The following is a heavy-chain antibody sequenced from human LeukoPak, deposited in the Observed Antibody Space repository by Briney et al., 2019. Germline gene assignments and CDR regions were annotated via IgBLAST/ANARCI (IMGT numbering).Heavy chain of an antibody. CDR2: INHSGST. V-gene: IGHV4-34*01. J-gene: IGHJ6*03. CDR1: GFTFSSYS. CDR3: ARGSSRHYYYYYMDV. D-gene: IGHD6-6*01. Sequence: PGGSLRLSCAASGFTFSSYSMNWVRQPPGKGLEWIGEINHSGSTNYNPSLKSRVTISVDTSKNQFSLKLSSVTAADTAVYYCARGSSRHYYYYYMDVWGKGTTVTVSS.